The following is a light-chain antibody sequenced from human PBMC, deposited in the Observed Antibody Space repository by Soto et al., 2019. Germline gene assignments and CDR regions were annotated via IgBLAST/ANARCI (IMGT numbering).Light chain of an antibody. CDR1: SSDVGTYKT. V-gene: IGLV2-14*01. CDR3: SSHTINNTV. Sequence: QSALTQPASVSGSPGQSITISCTGTSSDVGTYKTVSWYQQHPGKAPKFMIYEVSNRPSGVPNRFSGSRSGNTASLTISGLQAEDEADYYCSSHTINNTVFGTGTKLTVL. CDR2: EVS. J-gene: IGLJ1*01.